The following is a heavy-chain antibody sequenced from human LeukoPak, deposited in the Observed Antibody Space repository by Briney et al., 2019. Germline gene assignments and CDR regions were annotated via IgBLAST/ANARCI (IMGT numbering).Heavy chain of an antibody. D-gene: IGHD3-10*01. CDR2: MYYGGTT. CDR3: ARGSETPDAGY. CDR1: HSSISGYY. J-gene: IGHJ4*02. V-gene: IGHV4-59*01. Sequence: SETLSLTCTVSHSSISGYYWSWIRQPPGKGLEWIGYMYYGGTTDYNPSLKSRVTISVDSSKNQFSLRLTSVTAADTAVYYCARGSETPDAGYWGQGTLVTVSS.